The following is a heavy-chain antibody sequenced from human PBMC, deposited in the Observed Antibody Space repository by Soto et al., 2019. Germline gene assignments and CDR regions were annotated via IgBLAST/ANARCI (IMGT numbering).Heavy chain of an antibody. Sequence: EVQLVESGGGLVQPGGSLRLSCAASXXTFDDYAIHWVRQAPGKGLEWVSGISWNGAATGYMNSVKGRFSISRDNTKNTLYLQMNSLRSEDTAVYYCANLPLYGSGFDCWGQGTLVTVSS. V-gene: IGHV3-9*01. CDR1: XXTFDDYA. CDR3: ANLPLYGSGFDC. D-gene: IGHD3-10*01. J-gene: IGHJ4*02. CDR2: ISWNGAAT.